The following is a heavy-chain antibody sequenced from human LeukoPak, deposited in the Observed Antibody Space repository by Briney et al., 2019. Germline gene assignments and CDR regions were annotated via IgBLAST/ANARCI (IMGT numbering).Heavy chain of an antibody. D-gene: IGHD1-26*01. CDR1: GFTFSTYN. CDR2: ITTSSSYM. Sequence: GGSLRLSCAASGFTFSTYNMNWVRRTPGKGLEWVSSITTSSSYMFYADSVRGRFTISRDNAENSLYLQMNSLRAEDTAVYYCAREYSGSYPFYYYYYYYMDVWGKGTTVTVSS. CDR3: AREYSGSYPFYYYYYYYMDV. J-gene: IGHJ6*03. V-gene: IGHV3-21*01.